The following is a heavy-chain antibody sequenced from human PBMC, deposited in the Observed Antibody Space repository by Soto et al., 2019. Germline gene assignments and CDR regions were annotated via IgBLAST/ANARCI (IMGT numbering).Heavy chain of an antibody. Sequence: SETLSLTCTVSGGSISSGYYYWSWIRQPPGKGLEWIGYIYYSGSTYYNPSLKSRVTISVDTSKNQFSLKLSSVTAADTAVYYCARTLDSRGYYFDFWGQGTLVTVSS. CDR1: GGSISSGYYY. J-gene: IGHJ4*02. D-gene: IGHD3-22*01. CDR2: IYYSGST. CDR3: ARTLDSRGYYFDF. V-gene: IGHV4-30-4*01.